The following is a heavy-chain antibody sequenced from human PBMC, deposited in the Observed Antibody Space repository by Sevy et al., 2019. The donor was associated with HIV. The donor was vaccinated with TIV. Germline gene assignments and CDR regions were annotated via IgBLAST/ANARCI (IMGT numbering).Heavy chain of an antibody. Sequence: GGSLRLSCAASGFAFRTFWMSWVRQAPGKGLEWVALIWFDGSNTYYADSVKGRFTISRDIAKNTLHLQMNSLRGEDTAVYYCARDLEFYDNGDYGPAFMPDYWGQGTLVTVSS. J-gene: IGHJ4*02. CDR1: GFAFRTFW. V-gene: IGHV3-33*07. CDR3: ARDLEFYDNGDYGPAFMPDY. D-gene: IGHD4-17*01. CDR2: IWFDGSNT.